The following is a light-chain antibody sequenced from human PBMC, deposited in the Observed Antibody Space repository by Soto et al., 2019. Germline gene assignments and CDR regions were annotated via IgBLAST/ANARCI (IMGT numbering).Light chain of an antibody. J-gene: IGKJ1*01. V-gene: IGKV1-5*01. CDR3: QQYKTDST. CDR2: DAS. CDR1: QSIGTW. Sequence: EIQMTQSPSTLSASVGDRFTITCRASQSIGTWLAWYQQKPGKPPKALIFDASSLESGVPSRFSGSGSGTEFTFTISSLQPDDFSTYYCQQYKTDSTFGQGTKLDVK.